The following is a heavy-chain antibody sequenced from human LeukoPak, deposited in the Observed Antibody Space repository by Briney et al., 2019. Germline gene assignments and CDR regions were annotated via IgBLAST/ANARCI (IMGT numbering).Heavy chain of an antibody. CDR1: GFTFSSYA. CDR2: ISGSGGST. V-gene: IGHV3-23*01. CDR3: AKVPSMVRGVIIGY. Sequence: GGSLRLSCAASGFTFSSYAMSWVRQAPGKGLEWVSAISGSGGSTYYADSVKGRSTISRDNSKNTLYLQMNSLRAEDTAVYYCAKVPSMVRGVIIGYWGQGTLVTVSS. J-gene: IGHJ4*02. D-gene: IGHD3-10*01.